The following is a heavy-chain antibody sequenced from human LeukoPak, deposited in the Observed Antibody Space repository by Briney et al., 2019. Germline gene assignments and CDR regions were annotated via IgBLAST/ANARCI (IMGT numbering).Heavy chain of an antibody. J-gene: IGHJ4*02. D-gene: IGHD3-3*01. CDR1: GYTFSSYW. CDR3: ARQNDFRLDY. Sequence: GESLKTSCKGSGYTFSSYWIGWVRQMPGKGLEWMGIIYPGDSDTRYSPSLQGQVTISVDTSIGTAYLQWSSLKASDTAIYYCARQNDFRLDYWGQGTLVTVSS. CDR2: IYPGDSDT. V-gene: IGHV5-51*01.